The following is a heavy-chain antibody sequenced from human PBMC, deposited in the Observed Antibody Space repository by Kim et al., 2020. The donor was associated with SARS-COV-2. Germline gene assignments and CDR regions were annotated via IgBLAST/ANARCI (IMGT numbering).Heavy chain of an antibody. V-gene: IGHV1-18*01. J-gene: IGHJ4*02. D-gene: IGHD3-9*01. CDR1: GYTFTSYG. Sequence: ASVKVSCKASGYTFTSYGISWVRQAPGQGLEWMGWISAYNGNTNYAQKLQGRVTMTTDTSTSTAYMELRSLRSDDTAVYYCASFDILTGYYKFDYWGQGTLVTVSS. CDR2: ISAYNGNT. CDR3: ASFDILTGYYKFDY.